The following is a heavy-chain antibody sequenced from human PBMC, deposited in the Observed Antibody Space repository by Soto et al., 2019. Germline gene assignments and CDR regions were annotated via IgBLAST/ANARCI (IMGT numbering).Heavy chain of an antibody. J-gene: IGHJ4*01. CDR1: GFTFSNYW. D-gene: IGHD2-15*01. CDR2: INSDGSMT. V-gene: IGHV3-74*01. CDR3: ARDPSLLCSGGTCYSVGSDYFDY. Sequence: GGSLRLSCAASGFTFSNYWIHWVRQAPGKGLVWVSRINSDGSMTRYADSVKGRFTISRDNAKNTLYLQMNSLRAEDTAVYYCARDPSLLCSGGTCYSVGSDYFDYWGQGTLVTVSS.